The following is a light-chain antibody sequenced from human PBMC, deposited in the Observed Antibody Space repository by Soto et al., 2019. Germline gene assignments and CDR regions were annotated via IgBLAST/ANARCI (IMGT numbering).Light chain of an antibody. CDR2: TAS. J-gene: IGKJ1*01. CDR1: RDITDY. Sequence: DIQMSQSPSSLSASVGDRVTITCRASRDITDYLAWYQQKPGQVPKLLIYTASTMQSGVPSRFTASGSGTDFTLTITGLQPEDFATYYCQNYNSAPWTFGQGTKV. V-gene: IGKV1-27*01. CDR3: QNYNSAPWT.